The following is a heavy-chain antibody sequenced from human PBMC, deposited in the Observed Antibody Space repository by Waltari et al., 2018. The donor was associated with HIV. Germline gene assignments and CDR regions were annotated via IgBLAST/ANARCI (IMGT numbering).Heavy chain of an antibody. D-gene: IGHD3-22*01. CDR2: IDGSGTKS. CDR3: AKAFYEDTAYYYDF. J-gene: IGHJ4*02. Sequence: EVQLMESGGGLVQPGGSRRHSCAASGFDFVSYDITGVRQSPESGLEWVAAIDGSGTKSFYADSVKGRFTLSRDNSKNTVFLQMNSLRAADTAIYYCAKAFYEDTAYYYDFWGRGTRVTVSS. CDR1: GFDFVSYD. V-gene: IGHV3-23*01.